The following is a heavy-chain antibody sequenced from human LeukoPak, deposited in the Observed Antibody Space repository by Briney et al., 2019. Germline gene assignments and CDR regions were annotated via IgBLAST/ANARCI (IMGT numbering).Heavy chain of an antibody. CDR3: ARSHSPYQLLSLYYFDY. CDR1: GYTFTGYY. D-gene: IGHD2-2*01. CDR2: INPNSGGT. V-gene: IGHV1-2*04. J-gene: IGHJ4*02. Sequence: GASVKVSCKASGYTFTGYYMHWVRQAPGQGLEWMGWINPNSGGTNYAQKFQGWVTMTRDTSISTAYMELSRLRSDDTAVYYCARSHSPYQLLSLYYFDYWGQGTLVTVSS.